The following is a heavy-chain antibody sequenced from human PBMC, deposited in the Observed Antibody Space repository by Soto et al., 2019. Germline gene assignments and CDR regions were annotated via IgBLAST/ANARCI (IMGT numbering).Heavy chain of an antibody. J-gene: IGHJ4*02. D-gene: IGHD1-1*01. Sequence: QVQLVESGGGVVQPGRSLRLSCAASGFTFSQYGMHWVCQAPGKGLEWVAVIWYDGSLKYYGDSVKGRFTISRDNSMNTLYLQMNSLRAEDTAVYYCARINLPTNVPGILSLDYWGQGTLVTVSS. CDR3: ARINLPTNVPGILSLDY. V-gene: IGHV3-33*01. CDR2: IWYDGSLK. CDR1: GFTFSQYG.